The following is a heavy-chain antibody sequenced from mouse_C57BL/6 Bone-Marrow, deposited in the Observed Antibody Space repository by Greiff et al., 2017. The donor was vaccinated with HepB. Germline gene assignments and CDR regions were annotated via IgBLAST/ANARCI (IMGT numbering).Heavy chain of an antibody. D-gene: IGHD1-1*01. V-gene: IGHV5-4*01. CDR3: ARAPYDYGSSPDWYFDV. CDR1: GFTFSSYA. Sequence: EVQLVESGGGLVKPGGSLKLSCAASGFTFSSYAMSWVRQTPEKRLEWVATISDGGSYTYYPDNVKGRFTISRDNAKNNLYLQMSHLKSEDTAMYYCARAPYDYGSSPDWYFDVWGSGTTVTVSS. J-gene: IGHJ1*01. CDR2: ISDGGSYT.